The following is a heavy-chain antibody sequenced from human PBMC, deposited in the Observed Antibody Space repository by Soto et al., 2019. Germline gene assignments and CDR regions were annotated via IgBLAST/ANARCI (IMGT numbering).Heavy chain of an antibody. CDR3: ARGMMTFGGVRRYFDF. CDR2: VNHSGST. CDR1: GGSFSGCY. V-gene: IGHV4-34*01. J-gene: IGHJ4*02. D-gene: IGHD3-16*01. Sequence: QVQLQQWGAGLLKPSETLALTCAVYGGSFSGCYWTWIRQPPGKGLEWIGEVNHSGSTNYNTSLKSRVTISIDTSKNQFSLNLTSVTAADTAVYYCARGMMTFGGVRRYFDFWGQGALVTVSS.